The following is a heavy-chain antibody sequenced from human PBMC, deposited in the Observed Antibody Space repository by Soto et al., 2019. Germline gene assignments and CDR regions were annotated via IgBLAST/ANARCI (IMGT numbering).Heavy chain of an antibody. CDR3: ARGGYYDSSGYNSYYFDY. V-gene: IGHV4-30-4*01. CDR1: GGSISSGDYY. Sequence: QVQLQESGPGLVKPSQTLSLTCTVSGGSISSGDYYWSWIRQPPGKGLEWIGYIYYSGSTYYNPSLKSRVTISVDTSKNQFSLKLSSVTAADTAVYYCARGGYYDSSGYNSYYFDYWGQGTLVTVSS. D-gene: IGHD3-22*01. CDR2: IYYSGST. J-gene: IGHJ4*02.